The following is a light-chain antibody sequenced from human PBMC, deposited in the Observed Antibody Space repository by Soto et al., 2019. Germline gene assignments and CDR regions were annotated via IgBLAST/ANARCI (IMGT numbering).Light chain of an antibody. CDR1: QSVSSN. CDR2: GAS. Sequence: EIVMTQSPSTLSVSPGERVTLSCRASQSVSSNLAWYQQQPGQAPRLLIYGASSRDIGVPARFSGGGSGTEFTLTISSLQSEDFATYYCQQSYSTPLTFGGGTKVDIK. CDR3: QQSYSTPLT. V-gene: IGKV3-15*01. J-gene: IGKJ4*01.